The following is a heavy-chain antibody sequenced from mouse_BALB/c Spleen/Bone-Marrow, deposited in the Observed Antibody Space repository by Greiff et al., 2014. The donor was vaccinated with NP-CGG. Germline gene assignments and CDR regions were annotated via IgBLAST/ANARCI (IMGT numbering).Heavy chain of an antibody. CDR2: IRYDGSN. CDR1: GYSITSGYY. Sequence: EVKLMESGSGLVKPCQSLYLTCSATGYSITSGYYWYWIRQFPGNKLEWVGYIRYDGSNNYNPSLTNRVSITRDTSKNQFLLKLNSVTSEDSATYYGASVEVRAMDYWGQGTSVTVSS. J-gene: IGHJ4*01. V-gene: IGHV3-6*02. D-gene: IGHD2-14*01. CDR3: ASVEVRAMDY.